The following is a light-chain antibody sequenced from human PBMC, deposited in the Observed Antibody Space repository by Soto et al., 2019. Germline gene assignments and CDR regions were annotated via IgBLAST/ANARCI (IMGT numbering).Light chain of an antibody. Sequence: QSALTQPASVSGSPGQSITISCTGTSSDVGSYNLVSWYQQHPGKAPKLMFYEVSQRPSGVYNRFAGSKSGNTASLTISGIHDEDEADYYCCSYAGSSPYVFGTGTKLTV. V-gene: IGLV2-23*02. CDR1: SSDVGSYNL. CDR3: CSYAGSSPYV. J-gene: IGLJ1*01. CDR2: EVS.